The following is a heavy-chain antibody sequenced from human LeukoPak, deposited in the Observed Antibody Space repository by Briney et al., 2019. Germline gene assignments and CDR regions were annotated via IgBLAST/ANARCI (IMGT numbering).Heavy chain of an antibody. D-gene: IGHD3-16*02. CDR3: ARSSDDVWGSYLS. J-gene: IGHJ5*02. CDR1: GFIFSDYY. CDR2: ISRSDSTI. V-gene: IGHV3-11*01. Sequence: GGSLRLSCAASGFIFSDYYMSWIRQAPGKGLEWVSYISRSDSTIYYADSVKGRFTISRDNAKNSVYLQMNSLRAEDTAVYYCARSSDDVWGSYLSWGQGTLVTVSS.